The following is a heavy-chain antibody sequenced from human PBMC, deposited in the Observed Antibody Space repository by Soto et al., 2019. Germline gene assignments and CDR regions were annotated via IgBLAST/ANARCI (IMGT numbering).Heavy chain of an antibody. V-gene: IGHV4-30-2*01. CDR2: IYHSGST. Sequence: QLQLQESGSGLVKPSQTLSLTCAVSGGSISSGGYSWSWIRQPPGKGLEWIGYIYHSGSTYYNPSLKSRVTISVDRAKNQFSRKLSSVTAADTAVYYCARASSSWYGEPLHFDYWGQGTLVTVSS. J-gene: IGHJ4*02. CDR1: GGSISSGGYS. D-gene: IGHD6-13*01. CDR3: ARASSSWYGEPLHFDY.